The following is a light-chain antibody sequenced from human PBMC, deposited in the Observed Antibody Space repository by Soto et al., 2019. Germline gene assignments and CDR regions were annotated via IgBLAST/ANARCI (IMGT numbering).Light chain of an antibody. J-gene: IGKJ1*01. CDR1: QDINRW. CDR2: NAD. V-gene: IGKV1-5*01. CDR3: QQFSLYWA. Sequence: IQMTQSPSTLFSSVVDRVTITCRASQDINRWLAWYQQKPGKAPKILIYNADTLESGVPSRFSGSGYGTEFILTISSLQPDDFATYYCQQFSLYWAFGQGSKVDIK.